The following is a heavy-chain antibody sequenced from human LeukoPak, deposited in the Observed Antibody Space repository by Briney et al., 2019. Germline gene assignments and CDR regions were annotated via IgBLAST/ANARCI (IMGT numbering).Heavy chain of an antibody. CDR1: GFTVSSNY. V-gene: IGHV3-66*02. Sequence: GGSLRLSCAASGFTVSSNYMSWVRQAPGKGLEWVSLIYSGGSTYYADSVKGRFTISRDNSENTLYLQMNSLRAEDTAVYHCAGGVVRTSMYYFDYWGQGTLVTVSS. D-gene: IGHD4-23*01. J-gene: IGHJ4*02. CDR2: IYSGGST. CDR3: AGGVVRTSMYYFDY.